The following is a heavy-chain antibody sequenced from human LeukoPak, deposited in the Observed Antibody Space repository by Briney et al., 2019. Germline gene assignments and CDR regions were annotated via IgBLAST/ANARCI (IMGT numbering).Heavy chain of an antibody. CDR3: ARRPLDILTGYPFDY. Sequence: GESLKISCNGSGYXFTSYWICWVRQMPGRGLEWMGIIYPGDSETRYSPSFQGQVTISADRSINTAYLQWSSLKASDSAIYYCARRPLDILTGYPFDYWGQGTLVTVSS. CDR1: GYXFTSYW. D-gene: IGHD3-9*01. CDR2: IYPGDSET. J-gene: IGHJ4*02. V-gene: IGHV5-51*01.